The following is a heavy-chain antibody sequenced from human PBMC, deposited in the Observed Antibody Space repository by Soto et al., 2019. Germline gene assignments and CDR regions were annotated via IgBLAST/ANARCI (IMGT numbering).Heavy chain of an antibody. CDR1: GYSFTSYC. Sequence: PGESLKISCKGSGYSFTSYCIGWVRQMPGKGLEWMGIIYPGDSDTRYSPSFQGQVTISADKSISTAYLQWSSLKASDTAVYYCARQGPGGSSIGYFAHWGQGTLVTVPS. D-gene: IGHD6-6*01. CDR2: IYPGDSDT. CDR3: ARQGPGGSSIGYFAH. J-gene: IGHJ4*02. V-gene: IGHV5-51*01.